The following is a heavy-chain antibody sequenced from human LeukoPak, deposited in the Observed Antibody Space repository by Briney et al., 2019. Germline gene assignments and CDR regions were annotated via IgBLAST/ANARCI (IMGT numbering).Heavy chain of an antibody. V-gene: IGHV4-39*01. Sequence: SETLSLTCTVSGGSISSSSYYWGWIRQPPGKGLEWIGSIYYSGSTYYNPSLKSRVTISVDTSKNQFSLKLSSVTAADTAVYYCARHVYMESSYDAFDIWGQGTMVTVSS. CDR2: IYYSGST. CDR3: ARHVYMESSYDAFDI. CDR1: GGSISSSSYY. D-gene: IGHD5/OR15-5a*01. J-gene: IGHJ3*02.